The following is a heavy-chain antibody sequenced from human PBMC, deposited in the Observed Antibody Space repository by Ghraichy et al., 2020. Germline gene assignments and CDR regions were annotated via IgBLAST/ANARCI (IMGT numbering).Heavy chain of an antibody. Sequence: VGSLRLTCEASGFSVGSHGMSWVRQAPGKGLEWVSGISESTGNSFYADSVKGRFTISRDNSKNTLYLQMNSLKVEDTALYYCTRDSGWEHDLWGQGTLVTVSS. CDR3: TRDSGWEHDL. CDR2: ISESTGNS. V-gene: IGHV3-23*01. D-gene: IGHD1-26*01. CDR1: GFSVGSHG. J-gene: IGHJ5*02.